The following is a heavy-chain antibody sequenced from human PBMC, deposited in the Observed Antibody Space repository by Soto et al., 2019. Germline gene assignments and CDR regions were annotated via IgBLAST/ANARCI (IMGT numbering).Heavy chain of an antibody. Sequence: GPTLVNPTQTLTLTCTFCGFSLSTSGMCVSWIRQPPGKALEWLARIDWDDDKYYSTSLKTRLTISKDTSKNQVVLTMTNMDPVDTATYYCARIRPSSGSPYDAFDIWGQGTMVTVSS. CDR2: IDWDDDK. CDR3: ARIRPSSGSPYDAFDI. J-gene: IGHJ3*02. CDR1: GFSLSTSGMC. V-gene: IGHV2-70*11. D-gene: IGHD1-26*01.